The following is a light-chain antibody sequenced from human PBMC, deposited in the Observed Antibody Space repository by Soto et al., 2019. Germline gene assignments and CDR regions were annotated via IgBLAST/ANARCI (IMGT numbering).Light chain of an antibody. CDR1: SSDIGKFDY. CDR3: ASYTSSTTQM. V-gene: IGLV2-14*01. J-gene: IGLJ3*02. CDR2: AVT. Sequence: QSALTQPASVSASPGQSITISCTGTSSDIGKFDYVSWYQHHPGKAPKLVISAVTRRSSGISDRFSGSKSGNTASLTISGLQAEDEADYYCASYTSSTTQMFGGGTKVTVL.